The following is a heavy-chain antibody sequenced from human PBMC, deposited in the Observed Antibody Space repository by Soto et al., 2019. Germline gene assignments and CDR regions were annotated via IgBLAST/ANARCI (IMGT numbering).Heavy chain of an antibody. CDR2: IYYSGGT. J-gene: IGHJ5*02. D-gene: IGHD6-13*01. V-gene: IGHV4-31*03. CDR3: ARETAAGPNWFDP. CDR1: GGSISSGGYY. Sequence: PSETLSLTCTVSGGSISSGGYYWSWIRQHPGKGLEWIGYIYYSGGTYYNPSLKSRVTISVDTSKNQFSLKLSSVTAADTAVYYCARETAAGPNWFDPWGQGTLVTVSS.